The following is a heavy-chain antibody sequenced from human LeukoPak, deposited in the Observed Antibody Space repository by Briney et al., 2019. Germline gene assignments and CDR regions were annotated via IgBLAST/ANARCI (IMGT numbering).Heavy chain of an antibody. CDR1: GGSISSSSYY. Sequence: SETLSLTCTVSGGSISSSSYYWGWIRQPPGKGLEWIGSIYYSGSTYYNPSLKSRVTISVDTSKNQFSLKLSPVTAADTAVYYCARAIHNYYDSSGYSDYWGQGTLVTVSS. D-gene: IGHD3-22*01. CDR3: ARAIHNYYDSSGYSDY. CDR2: IYYSGST. V-gene: IGHV4-39*07. J-gene: IGHJ4*02.